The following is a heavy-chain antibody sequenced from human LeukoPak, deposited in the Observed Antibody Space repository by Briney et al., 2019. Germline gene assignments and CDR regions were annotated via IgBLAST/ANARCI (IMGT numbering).Heavy chain of an antibody. CDR1: GFTFTGYY. Sequence: ASVKVSCKTSGFTFTGYYIHWVRQAPGQGLEWMGWINLNSGGTNYAQKFQGRVTMTRDTSISTAYMELSRLRSDDTAVYYCARAGDPYYYYYYMDVWGKGTTVTVSS. D-gene: IGHD7-27*01. CDR3: ARAGDPYYYYYYMDV. CDR2: INLNSGGT. V-gene: IGHV1-2*02. J-gene: IGHJ6*03.